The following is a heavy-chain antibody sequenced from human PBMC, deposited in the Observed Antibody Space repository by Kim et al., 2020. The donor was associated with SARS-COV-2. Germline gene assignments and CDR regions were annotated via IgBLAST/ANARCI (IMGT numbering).Heavy chain of an antibody. CDR3: ARDRYDYVWGSYRFFDY. V-gene: IGHV4-34*01. J-gene: IGHJ4*02. Sequence: KSRVTISVDTSKNQFSLKLSSVNAADTAVYYCARDRYDYVWGSYRFFDYWGQGTLVTVSS. D-gene: IGHD3-16*02.